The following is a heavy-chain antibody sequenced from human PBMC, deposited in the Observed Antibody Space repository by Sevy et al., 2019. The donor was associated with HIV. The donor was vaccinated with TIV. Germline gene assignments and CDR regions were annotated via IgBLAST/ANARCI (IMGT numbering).Heavy chain of an antibody. V-gene: IGHV3-23*01. CDR1: GFTFSSYA. CDR3: AKDLLRFLEWLPNSFDY. J-gene: IGHJ4*02. CDR2: ISGSGGST. Sequence: GGSLRLSCAASGFTFSSYAMSWVRQAPGKGLEWVSAISGSGGSTYYADSVKCRFTISRDNSKNTLYLQMNSLRAEDTAVYYCAKDLLRFLEWLPNSFDYWGQGTLVTVSS. D-gene: IGHD3-3*01.